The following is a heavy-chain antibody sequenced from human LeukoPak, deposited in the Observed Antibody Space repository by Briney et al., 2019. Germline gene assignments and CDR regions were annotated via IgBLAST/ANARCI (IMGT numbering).Heavy chain of an antibody. Sequence: GGSLRLSCAASGFTFSSYRMSWVRQAPGKGLEWVANIKQDGSEKYYVDSVKGRFTISRDNAKNSLYLQMNSLRAEDTAVYYCARLGARQMLEYWGQGTLVAVSS. CDR3: ARLGARQMLEY. CDR2: IKQDGSEK. V-gene: IGHV3-7*01. CDR1: GFTFSSYR. D-gene: IGHD4-17*01. J-gene: IGHJ4*02.